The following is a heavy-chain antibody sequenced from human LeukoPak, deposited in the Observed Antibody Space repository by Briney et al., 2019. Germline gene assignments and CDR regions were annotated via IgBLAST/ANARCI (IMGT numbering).Heavy chain of an antibody. CDR1: GGSFSGYY. CDR2: INHSGST. CDR3: ARVPRGSTVTTSWFDP. V-gene: IGHV4-34*01. J-gene: IGHJ5*02. D-gene: IGHD4-17*01. Sequence: PSETLSLTCAVYGGSFSGYYWSWIRQPPGKGLEWIGEINHSGSTNYNPSLKSRVTISVDTSKNQFSLKLSSVTAADTAVYCCARVPRGSTVTTSWFDPWGQGTLVTVSS.